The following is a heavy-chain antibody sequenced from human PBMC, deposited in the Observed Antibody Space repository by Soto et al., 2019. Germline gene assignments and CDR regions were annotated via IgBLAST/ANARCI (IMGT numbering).Heavy chain of an antibody. CDR2: INHSGST. Sequence: SETLSLTCAVYGGSFSGYYWSWIRQPPGKGLEWIGEINHSGSTNYNPSLKSRVTISVDTSKNQFPLKLSSVTAADTAVYYCARGSRGVDYWGQGTLVTVSS. J-gene: IGHJ4*02. CDR1: GGSFSGYY. V-gene: IGHV4-34*01. CDR3: ARGSRGVDY.